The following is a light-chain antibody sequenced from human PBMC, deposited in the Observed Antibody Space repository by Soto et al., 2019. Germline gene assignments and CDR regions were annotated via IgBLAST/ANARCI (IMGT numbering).Light chain of an antibody. CDR2: GND. CDR1: SSNIGAGYD. CDR3: QSYDSSLSRFV. V-gene: IGLV1-40*01. Sequence: QSVLTQSPSVSGAPGQMVTISCTGNSSNIGAGYDVHWYKQLPGTAPKVLIYGNDNRPLGVPDRFSGSKSGTSGSLVISGLQAEDEDDYYSQSYDSSLSRFVFGSGTKVTVL. J-gene: IGLJ1*01.